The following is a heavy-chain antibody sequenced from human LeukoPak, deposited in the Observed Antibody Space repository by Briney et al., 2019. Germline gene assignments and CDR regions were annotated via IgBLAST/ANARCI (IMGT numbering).Heavy chain of an antibody. D-gene: IGHD6-6*01. CDR2: ISDDGKIK. Sequence: GGSLRLSCAASGFTFSSFEMNWVRQAPGRGLEWLAVISDDGKIKYYADSVKGQFTISRDNSKNTLYLQMNSLRLEDTALYYCARELLADRAQNWFDPWGQGTLVTVSS. CDR3: ARELLADRAQNWFDP. CDR1: GFTFSSFE. J-gene: IGHJ5*02. V-gene: IGHV3-30*04.